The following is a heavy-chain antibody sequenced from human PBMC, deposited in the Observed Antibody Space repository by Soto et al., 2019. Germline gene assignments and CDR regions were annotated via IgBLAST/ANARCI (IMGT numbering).Heavy chain of an antibody. J-gene: IGHJ3*02. CDR1: GFTFSSYA. V-gene: IGHV3-30-3*01. Sequence: QVQLVESGGGVVQPGRSLRLSCAASGFTFSSYAMHWVRQAPGNGLEWVAVISYDGSNKYYADSVKGRFTISRDNSKNTLYLQMNSLRAEDTAVYYCARDLFEAFDIWGQGTMVTVSS. CDR3: ARDLFEAFDI. CDR2: ISYDGSNK.